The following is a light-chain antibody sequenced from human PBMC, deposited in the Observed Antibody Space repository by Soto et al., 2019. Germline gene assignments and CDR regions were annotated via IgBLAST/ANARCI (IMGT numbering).Light chain of an antibody. J-gene: IGKJ1*01. V-gene: IGKV1D-16*01. CDR1: QDISSW. CDR3: QHYNSYSEA. Sequence: DIQMTQSPSSVSASVGDTVTITCRASQDISSWVAWYKQKPGKAPKLLISAASSLQSGVPTRFSGSGSGADFTLIISGLKPEDFETYYCQHYNSYSEAFGQGTKVDIK. CDR2: AAS.